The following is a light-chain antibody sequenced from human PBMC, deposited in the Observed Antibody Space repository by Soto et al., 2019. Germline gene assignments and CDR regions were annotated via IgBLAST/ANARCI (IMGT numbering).Light chain of an antibody. J-gene: IGLJ1*01. Sequence: QSALTQPASVSGSPGQSITISCTGTSSDVGGYNAVSWYQQHPGRAPKLMINNVSNRPSGISNRFSGSKSGSTASLTISGLQAEDDADYYCSSYTRSGVYVFGAGTKVTVL. CDR3: SSYTRSGVYV. V-gene: IGLV2-14*01. CDR2: NVS. CDR1: SSDVGGYNA.